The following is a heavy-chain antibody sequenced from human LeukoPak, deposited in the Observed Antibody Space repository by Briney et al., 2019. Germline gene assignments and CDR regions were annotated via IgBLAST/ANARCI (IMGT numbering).Heavy chain of an antibody. V-gene: IGHV3-23*01. D-gene: IGHD1-26*01. J-gene: IGHJ4*02. CDR3: AKSFSGSHYIAGY. CDR1: GFTFSSYA. CDR2: ISGSGGST. Sequence: GASLRLSCAASGFTFSSYAMSWVRQAPGKGLEWVSAISGSGGSTYYADSVKGRFTISRDNSKNTLYLQMNSLRAEDTAVYYCAKSFSGSHYIAGYWGQGTLVTVSS.